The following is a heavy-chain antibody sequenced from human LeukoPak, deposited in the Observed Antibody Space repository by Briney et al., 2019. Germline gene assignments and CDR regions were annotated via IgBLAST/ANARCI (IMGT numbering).Heavy chain of an antibody. V-gene: IGHV3-30-3*01. Sequence: PGGSLRLSCAASGFTFSSYAMHWVRQAPGKGLEWVAVISYDGSNKYYADSVKGRFTISRDNSKNTLYLQMNSLRAEDTAVYYCASSKFGCSSTSCFLHGGGTFDPWGQGTLVTVSS. CDR3: ASSKFGCSSTSCFLHGGGTFDP. CDR2: ISYDGSNK. CDR1: GFTFSSYA. J-gene: IGHJ5*02. D-gene: IGHD2-2*01.